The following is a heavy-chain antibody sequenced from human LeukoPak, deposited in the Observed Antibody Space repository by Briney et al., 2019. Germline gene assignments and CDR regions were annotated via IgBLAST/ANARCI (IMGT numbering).Heavy chain of an antibody. CDR3: ARENWRSKSIDFDS. Sequence: PSETLSLTCTVSGGSIGSSSYYWGWIRQPPGKGLEWIGSIYYSGSTYYNPSLKSRVTISVDTSKNQFSLKLSSVTAADTAAYFCARENWRSKSIDFDSWGQGTLVTVSS. CDR2: IYYSGST. CDR1: GGSIGSSSYY. V-gene: IGHV4-39*07. J-gene: IGHJ4*02. D-gene: IGHD6-6*01.